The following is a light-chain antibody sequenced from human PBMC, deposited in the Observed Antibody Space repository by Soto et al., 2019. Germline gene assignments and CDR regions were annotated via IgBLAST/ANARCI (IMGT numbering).Light chain of an antibody. CDR1: SSDVGSYNF. J-gene: IGLJ1*01. CDR2: EGA. V-gene: IGLV2-23*01. Sequence: ALTQPASVSGSPGQSITISCTGTSSDVGSYNFVSWYQQYPGKVPKLMIFEGAKRSSGVSNRFSGSKSGNTASLTISGLQAEDEPDYYRLSYAGRTYVFGTGTKVTVL. CDR3: LSYAGRTYV.